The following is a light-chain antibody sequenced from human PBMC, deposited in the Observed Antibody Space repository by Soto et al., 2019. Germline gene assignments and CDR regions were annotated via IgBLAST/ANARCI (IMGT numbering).Light chain of an antibody. CDR2: EVS. CDR3: SSHAGRNKNIV. Sequence: QSVLTQPPSASGSPGQSVTISCTGTSSDVGGYNYVSWYQQHPGKAPKLMISEVSKRQSGVPDRFSGSKSGNTASLTVSGLQAEDEADYYCSSHAGRNKNIVFGGGTKLTVL. CDR1: SSDVGGYNY. J-gene: IGLJ2*01. V-gene: IGLV2-8*01.